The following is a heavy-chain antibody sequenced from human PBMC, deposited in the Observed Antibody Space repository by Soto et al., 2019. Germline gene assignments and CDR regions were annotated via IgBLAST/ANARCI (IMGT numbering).Heavy chain of an antibody. Sequence: QVQLVQSGAEVKKPGSSVKVSCKASGGTFSSYAISWVRQAPGQGLEWMGGIIPIFGTADYAQKFQGRVTMTADESTSTAYMGLGSLRSEDTAVYYCASHYDSSGYYYRGLDYWGQGTLVTVSS. CDR1: GGTFSSYA. V-gene: IGHV1-69*12. J-gene: IGHJ4*02. CDR2: IIPIFGTA. D-gene: IGHD3-22*01. CDR3: ASHYDSSGYYYRGLDY.